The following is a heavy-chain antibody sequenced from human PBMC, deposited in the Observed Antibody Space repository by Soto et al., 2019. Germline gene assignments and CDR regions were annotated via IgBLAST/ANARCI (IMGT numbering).Heavy chain of an antibody. CDR1: GVTFSSHG. D-gene: IGHD3-3*02. CDR2: ISYDGSHK. Sequence: QVQLVESGGGVVQPGRSLRLSCAVSGVTFSSHGMHWVRQAPGKGLEWVAVISYDGSHKDYSDSVKGRFTISRDNSKNTLFLQMNSLRPEDTAVSYCARVTADHFWNAYYYYGMDVWGQGTTVIVSS. V-gene: IGHV3-30-3*01. J-gene: IGHJ6*02. CDR3: ARVTADHFWNAYYYYGMDV.